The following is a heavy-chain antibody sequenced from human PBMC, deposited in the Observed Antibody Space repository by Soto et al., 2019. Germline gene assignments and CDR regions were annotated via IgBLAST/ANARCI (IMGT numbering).Heavy chain of an antibody. D-gene: IGHD4-17*01. J-gene: IGHJ3*02. CDR2: INYSGST. Sequence: PSETLSLTCAVYGGSFSGYYWSWIRQPPGKGLEWIGEINYSGSTYYNPSLKSRVTISVDTSKNQFSLKLSSVTAADTAVYYCARRELLTVYGDYDDAFDIWGQGTMVTVSS. CDR1: GGSFSGYY. V-gene: IGHV4-34*01. CDR3: ARRELLTVYGDYDDAFDI.